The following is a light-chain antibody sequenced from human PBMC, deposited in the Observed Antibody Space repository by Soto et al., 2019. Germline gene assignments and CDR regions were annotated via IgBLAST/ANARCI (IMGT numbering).Light chain of an antibody. CDR1: SSDVGGYNY. CDR2: EVS. Sequence: HSALTQPPSASGSPGQSVTISCTGTSSDVGGYNYVSWYQQHPGKAPKLMIYEVSKRPSGVPDRFSGSKSGNTASLTVSGLQAEDEAYYYCSSYAGSNNFWVFGGGTKLTVL. CDR3: SSYAGSNNFWV. V-gene: IGLV2-8*01. J-gene: IGLJ3*02.